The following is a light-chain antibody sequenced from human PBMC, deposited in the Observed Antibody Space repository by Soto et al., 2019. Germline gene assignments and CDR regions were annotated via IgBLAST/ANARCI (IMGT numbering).Light chain of an antibody. J-gene: IGKJ4*01. CDR2: GVS. CDR3: QQYSNWPLT. V-gene: IGKV3-15*01. Sequence: EIVMTQSPATLSVSPRERATLSCRASQSVGNNLAWYQQKPGQAPRLLIYGVSIRATGVPSRFSGSGSGTEFTLTISSLQSEDFAVYYCQQYSNWPLTFGGGTKVDIK. CDR1: QSVGNN.